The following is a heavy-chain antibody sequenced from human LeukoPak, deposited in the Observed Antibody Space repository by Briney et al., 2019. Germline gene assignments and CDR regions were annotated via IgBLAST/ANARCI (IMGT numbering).Heavy chain of an antibody. J-gene: IGHJ4*02. CDR3: ARTMWGFDY. V-gene: IGHV3-48*03. CDR2: ISSSGSII. CDR1: GFAFSDYE. Sequence: PGVSVRLSCASSGFAFSDYEMNWVRQAPGKGLEWVSYISSSGSIIYYADSVKGRFTISRDNAKRSLFLQMNSLRVEDTAVYYCARTMWGFDYWGQGTLVTVSS. D-gene: IGHD7-27*01.